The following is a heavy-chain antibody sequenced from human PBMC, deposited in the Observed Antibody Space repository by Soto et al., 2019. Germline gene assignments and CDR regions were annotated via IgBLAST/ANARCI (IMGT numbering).Heavy chain of an antibody. CDR3: ARAGGRNFYYGMDV. Sequence: VQLLQSGAEVKEPGASVKVSCKASGYTFSSYGISWVRQAPGQGLEWMGWISAYNYNINYAQKLQGRVTMTTDTSTRTVYMELRSLRSDDTAVYYCARAGGRNFYYGMDVWGQGTTVTVSS. CDR1: GYTFSSYG. D-gene: IGHD2-8*02. CDR2: ISAYNYNI. J-gene: IGHJ6*02. V-gene: IGHV1-18*01.